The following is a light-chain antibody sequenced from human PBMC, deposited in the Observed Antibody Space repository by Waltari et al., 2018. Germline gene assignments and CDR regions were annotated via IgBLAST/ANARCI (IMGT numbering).Light chain of an antibody. CDR2: GAS. CDR3: LQRNDWPRT. Sequence: EIVMTQSPATLSLSPGERATLSCRASQSVSSNLAWYQQKPGQAPMLLIYGASSRATGIPDRFSGSGSGTDFTLTINSLEPEDVGVYYCLQRNDWPRTFGQGTKVEI. V-gene: IGKV3D-15*01. CDR1: QSVSSN. J-gene: IGKJ1*01.